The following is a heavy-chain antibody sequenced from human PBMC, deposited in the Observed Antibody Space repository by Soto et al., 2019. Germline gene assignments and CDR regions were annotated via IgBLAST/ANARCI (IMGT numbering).Heavy chain of an antibody. CDR3: VRKETGYKSKWFHP. Sequence: GESRKISCEVSGFTFTNYWIAWVRQMPGKGLEWMGGIYPADSQTRYSPTFQGQVAISADKSVNTAYLQWRSPKASDTAIYFCVRKETGYKSKWFHPSCQGTLVTVSS. V-gene: IGHV5-51*01. CDR1: GFTFTNYW. CDR2: IYPADSQT. J-gene: IGHJ5*02. D-gene: IGHD3-9*01.